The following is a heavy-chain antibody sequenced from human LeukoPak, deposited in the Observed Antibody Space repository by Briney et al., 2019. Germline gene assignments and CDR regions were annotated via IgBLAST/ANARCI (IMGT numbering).Heavy chain of an antibody. D-gene: IGHD2-2*01. Sequence: GESLKISFKGSGXSFTSYCIGWVRQMPGKGLEWMGIIYPGDSDTRYSPSFQGQVTISADKSISTAYLQWSSLKASDTAMYYCARRGYCSSTSCPEFDYWGQGTLVTVSS. CDR3: ARRGYCSSTSCPEFDY. CDR2: IYPGDSDT. V-gene: IGHV5-51*01. J-gene: IGHJ4*02. CDR1: GXSFTSYC.